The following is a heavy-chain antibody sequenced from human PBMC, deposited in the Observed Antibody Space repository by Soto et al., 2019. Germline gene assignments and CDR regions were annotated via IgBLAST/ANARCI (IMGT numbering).Heavy chain of an antibody. D-gene: IGHD3-9*01. CDR3: ATPFARYFDPGAFDI. J-gene: IGHJ3*02. V-gene: IGHV3-23*01. CDR1: GFTFSSYA. CDR2: ISGSGGST. Sequence: GESLKISCAASGFTFSSYAMSWVRQAPGKGLEWVSAISGSGGSTYYADSVKGRFTISRDNSKNTLYLQMNSLRAEDTAVYYCATPFARYFDPGAFDIWGQGTMVTVSS.